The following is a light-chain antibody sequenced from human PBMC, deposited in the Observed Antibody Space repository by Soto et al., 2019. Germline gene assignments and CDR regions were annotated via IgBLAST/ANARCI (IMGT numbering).Light chain of an antibody. CDR2: EVS. J-gene: IGLJ2*01. CDR1: SSDVGGYNY. CDR3: STYINSITFVI. V-gene: IGLV2-14*01. Sequence: QSALTQPASVSGSPGQSITISCTGTSSDVGGYNYVSWYQQHPGKAPKLMIYEVSNRPSGVSNRFSGSKSGNTASLTISGLQAEDEGDYYCSTYINSITFVIFGGGTKVTVL.